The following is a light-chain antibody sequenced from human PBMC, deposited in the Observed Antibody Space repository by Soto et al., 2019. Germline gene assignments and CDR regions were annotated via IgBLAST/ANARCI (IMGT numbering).Light chain of an antibody. CDR3: QQLNSYPSIT. Sequence: IPFTPSPSSLSASVGDRVTITCRSSQGISSYLAWYQQKPGKAPKLLIYAASTLQSGVPSRFSGSGSGTDFTLTISSLQPEDFATYYCQQLNSYPSITFGQGTRLEI. J-gene: IGKJ5*01. V-gene: IGKV1-9*01. CDR1: QGISSY. CDR2: AAS.